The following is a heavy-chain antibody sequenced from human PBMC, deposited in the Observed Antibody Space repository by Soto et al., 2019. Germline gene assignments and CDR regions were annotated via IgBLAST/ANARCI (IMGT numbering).Heavy chain of an antibody. CDR2: IYYSGST. Sequence: PSETLSLTCTVSGGSISSYYWSLIRQPPGKGLEWIGYIYYSGSTNYNPSLKSRVTISVDTSKNQFSLKLSSVTAADTAVYYCARDYSLDYFDYWGQGTMVTVSS. V-gene: IGHV4-59*01. D-gene: IGHD1-1*01. CDR3: ARDYSLDYFDY. J-gene: IGHJ4*02. CDR1: GGSISSYY.